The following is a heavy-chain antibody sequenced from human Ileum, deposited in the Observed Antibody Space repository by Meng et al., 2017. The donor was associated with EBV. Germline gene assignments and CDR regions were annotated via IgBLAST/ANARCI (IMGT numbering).Heavy chain of an antibody. CDR2: IYWDDDK. J-gene: IGHJ4*02. CDR3: AHRHRLRDFDY. V-gene: IGHV2-5*02. D-gene: IGHD4-17*01. Sequence: QITLNESGPPLVIPTXPLTPTCTFSGFSLSTSGVGVGWIRQPPGKALEWLALIYWDDDKRYSPSLKNRLTITKDTSKNQVVLTLTNIDPVDTATYYCAHRHRLRDFDYWGQGTLVTVSS. CDR1: GFSLSTSGVG.